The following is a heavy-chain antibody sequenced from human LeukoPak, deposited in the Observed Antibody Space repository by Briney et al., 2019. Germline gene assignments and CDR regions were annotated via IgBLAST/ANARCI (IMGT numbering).Heavy chain of an antibody. CDR3: ARHNVDTAMVYGMDV. J-gene: IGHJ6*02. Sequence: GESLKISCKGSGYSFTSYWIGWVRPMPGKGLEWMGIIYPGDSDTRYSPSFQGQVTISADKSISTAYLQWSSLKASDTAMYCCARHNVDTAMVYGMDVWGQGTTVTVSS. V-gene: IGHV5-51*01. CDR2: IYPGDSDT. D-gene: IGHD5-18*01. CDR1: GYSFTSYW.